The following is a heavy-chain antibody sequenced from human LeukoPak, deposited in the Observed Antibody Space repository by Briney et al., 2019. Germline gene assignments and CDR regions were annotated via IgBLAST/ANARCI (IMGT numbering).Heavy chain of an antibody. D-gene: IGHD2-21*01. Sequence: SETLSLTCSVSGGSINNYYWTWIRQPAGKGLEWIGHISTLGSTYYNPSLKSRVTISVDKSKNQFSLKLNSVTAADTAVYYCARVGLGWCSGCLWYFDLWGRGTLVTVSS. CDR3: ARVGLGWCSGCLWYFDL. V-gene: IGHV4-4*07. CDR1: GGSINNYY. J-gene: IGHJ2*01. CDR2: ISTLGST.